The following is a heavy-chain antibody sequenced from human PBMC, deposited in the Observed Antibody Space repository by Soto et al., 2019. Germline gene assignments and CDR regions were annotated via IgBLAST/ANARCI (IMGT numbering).Heavy chain of an antibody. CDR2: IYYSGST. CDR1: GGSISSYY. J-gene: IGHJ4*02. D-gene: IGHD3-10*01. CDR3: ARLWFGEFNLDY. V-gene: IGHV4-59*01. Sequence: SGTLSLTCTVSGGSISSYYWSWIRQPPGKGLEWIGYIYYSGSTNYNPSLKSRVTISVDTSKNQFSLKLSSVTAADTAVYYCARLWFGEFNLDYWGQGTLVTVSS.